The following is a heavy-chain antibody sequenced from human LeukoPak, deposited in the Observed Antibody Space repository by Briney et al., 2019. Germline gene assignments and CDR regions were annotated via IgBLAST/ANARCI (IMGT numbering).Heavy chain of an antibody. J-gene: IGHJ4*02. V-gene: IGHV4-59*08. D-gene: IGHD6-6*01. Sequence: SETLSLTCTVSGGSISNYYWTWLRQPPGKELEWIAYIYYSGSTKYNPSLKSRVTISVDTSKNLFSLKLTSVSAADTAVYYCARVDPDSSSTLEVFDYWGQGTLVTVSS. CDR1: GGSISNYY. CDR3: ARVDPDSSSTLEVFDY. CDR2: IYYSGST.